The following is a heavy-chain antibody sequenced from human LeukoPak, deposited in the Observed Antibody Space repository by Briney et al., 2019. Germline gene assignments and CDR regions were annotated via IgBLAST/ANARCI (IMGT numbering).Heavy chain of an antibody. D-gene: IGHD6-13*01. CDR2: VYYTGST. J-gene: IGHJ3*01. V-gene: IGHV4-59*01. CDR3: ARISSSNWYNERGAFDV. CDR1: GGSISSYY. Sequence: SETLSLTCTVSGGSISSYYWSWVRQPPGKGLEWLGFVYYTGSTNYSPSLKSRVTISVDTSKNQFSLKLRSVTAADTAVYYCARISSSNWYNERGAFDVWGQGTMVTVSS.